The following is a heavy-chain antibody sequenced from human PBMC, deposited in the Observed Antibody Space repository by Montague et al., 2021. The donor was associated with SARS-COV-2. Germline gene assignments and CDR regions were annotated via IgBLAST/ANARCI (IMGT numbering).Heavy chain of an antibody. CDR3: ARAYITMIVVVSAFDI. CDR1: GGSISSGGYY. CDR2: IYYSGST. D-gene: IGHD3-22*01. J-gene: IGHJ3*02. V-gene: IGHV4-31*03. Sequence: TLSLTCTVFGGSISSGGYYWSWIRQHPGKGLEWIGYIYYSGSTYYNPSLKSRVTISVDTSKNQFSLKLSSVTAADTAVYYCARAYITMIVVVSAFDIWGQGTMVTVSS.